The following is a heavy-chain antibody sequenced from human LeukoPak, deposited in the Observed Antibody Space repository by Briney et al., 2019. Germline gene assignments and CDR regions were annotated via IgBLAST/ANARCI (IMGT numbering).Heavy chain of an antibody. J-gene: IGHJ4*02. V-gene: IGHV1-69*04. CDR3: ARDPGYSSGWYPFDY. CDR1: GGTFSSYT. Sequence: SVKVSRKASGGTFSSYTISWVRQAPGQGLEWMGRIIPILGIANYAQKFQGRVTITADKSTSTAYMELSSLRSEDTAVYYCARDPGYSSGWYPFDYWGQGTLVTVSS. D-gene: IGHD6-19*01. CDR2: IIPILGIA.